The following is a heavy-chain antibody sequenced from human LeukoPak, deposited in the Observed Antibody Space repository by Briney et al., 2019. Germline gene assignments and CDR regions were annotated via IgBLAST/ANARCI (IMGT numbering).Heavy chain of an antibody. V-gene: IGHV1-2*06. CDR3: ARDISEWVNWFDP. CDR2: INPNSGGT. D-gene: IGHD3-3*01. CDR1: GYTFTGYY. J-gene: IGHJ5*02. Sequence: ASVKVSCKASGYTFTGYYMHWVRQAPGQGLEWMGRINPNSGGTNYAQKFQGRVTMTRDTSISTAYMELSRLRSDDTAVYYCARDISEWVNWFDPWGQGTLVTVSS.